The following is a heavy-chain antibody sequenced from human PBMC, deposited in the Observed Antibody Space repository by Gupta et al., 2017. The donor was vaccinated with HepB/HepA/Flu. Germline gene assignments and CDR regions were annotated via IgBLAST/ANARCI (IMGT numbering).Heavy chain of an antibody. J-gene: IGHJ5*02. CDR1: GFTFSNYY. CDR3: ASIGDCSGDNCRRTHGA. CDR2: ISRDGTST. Sequence: EVQLVESGGGLVQPGGSLRLSRAASGFTFSNYYMYWVRQVPGKGLVWVSHISRDGTSTTYADPVKGRFTISRDNAKNTLYLQMNSLRAEDTAVYYCASIGDCSGDNCRRTHGAWGQGTLVTVSS. D-gene: IGHD2-15*01. V-gene: IGHV3-74*03.